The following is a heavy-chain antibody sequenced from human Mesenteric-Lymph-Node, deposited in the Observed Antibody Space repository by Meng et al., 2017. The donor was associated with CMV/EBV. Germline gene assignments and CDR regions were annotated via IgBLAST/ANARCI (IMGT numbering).Heavy chain of an antibody. CDR1: GFTVSSNY. J-gene: IGHJ4*02. V-gene: IGHV3-53*01. Sequence: GESLKISCAASGFTVSSNYMSWVRQAPGKGLEWVSVIYSGGSTYYADSVKGRFFIPRDNAKNTVYVQMNSLRAEDTAVYYCANVRLGYWGQGTLVTVSS. CDR3: ANVRLGY. CDR2: IYSGGST. D-gene: IGHD1-26*01.